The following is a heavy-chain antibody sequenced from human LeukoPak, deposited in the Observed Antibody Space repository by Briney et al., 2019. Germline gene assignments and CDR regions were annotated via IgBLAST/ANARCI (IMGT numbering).Heavy chain of an antibody. CDR3: ARMGCLSPSCYTLDY. Sequence: ASVKVSCKASGYTFTTFGISWVRQAPGQGLEWMGWISPYNGNTNYAQNLQGRLTTTTDTSTTTAYMELRSLRSDDTAVYYCARMGCLSPSCYTLDYWGQGTLVTVSS. D-gene: IGHD2-2*02. CDR1: GYTFTTFG. J-gene: IGHJ4*02. CDR2: ISPYNGNT. V-gene: IGHV1-18*01.